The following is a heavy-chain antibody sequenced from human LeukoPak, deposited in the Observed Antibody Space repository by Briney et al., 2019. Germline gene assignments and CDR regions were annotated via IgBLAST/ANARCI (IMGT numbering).Heavy chain of an antibody. D-gene: IGHD2-2*01. CDR3: AKDRSIVVVPAATFADS. Sequence: GGSLRLSCAVFGFTFRTYAMNWVRQAPGKGLEWVSTISGSGNSTHYADSVKGRFTISRDNSKNTLYLQMNSLRAEDTAVNYCAKDRSIVVVPAATFADSWGQGTLVTVSS. CDR2: ISGSGNST. CDR1: GFTFRTYA. V-gene: IGHV3-23*01. J-gene: IGHJ4*02.